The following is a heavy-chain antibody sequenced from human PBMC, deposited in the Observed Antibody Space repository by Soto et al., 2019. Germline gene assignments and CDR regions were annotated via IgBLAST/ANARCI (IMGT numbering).Heavy chain of an antibody. CDR1: GYTFTGYY. Sequence: QVQLVQSGAEVKKPGASVKVSCKASGYTFTGYYMHWVRQAPGQGLEWMGWINPNSGGTNDAQKFQGRVTMTRDTAISTAYMEVSRLRYDDTAVYYCASVTDYVDYVESWGQVTLVIVSS. CDR3: ASVTDYVDYVES. V-gene: IGHV1-2*02. D-gene: IGHD4-17*01. CDR2: INPNSGGT. J-gene: IGHJ4*02.